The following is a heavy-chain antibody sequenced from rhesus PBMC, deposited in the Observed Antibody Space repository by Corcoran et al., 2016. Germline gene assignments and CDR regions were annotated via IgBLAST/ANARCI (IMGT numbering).Heavy chain of an antibody. CDR2: ISGSGGST. D-gene: IGHD2-15*01. CDR1: GGSISSNY. CDR3: ARAPNIVAVH. J-gene: IGHJ4*01. V-gene: IGHV4-173*01. Sequence: QLQLQESGPGLVKPSETLSLTCAVSGGSISSNYWSWIRQPPGKGLEWIGRISGSGGSTGYNPSRKSRVTMSTDPSKNQFSLKLSSVTAADTAVYYCARAPNIVAVHWGQGVLVTVSS.